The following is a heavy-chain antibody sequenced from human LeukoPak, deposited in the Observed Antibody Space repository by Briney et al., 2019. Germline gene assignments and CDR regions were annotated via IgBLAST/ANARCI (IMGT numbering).Heavy chain of an antibody. CDR2: IIPIFGTA. D-gene: IGHD2-15*01. CDR3: AREVVGYYYYYMDV. J-gene: IGHJ6*03. Sequence: SVKVSCKASGGTFNSYAISWVRQAPGQGLEWMGGIIPIFGTANCAPKFQGRATIPTDQPSSTAYMELSRLRSEDTAVYYCAREVVGYYYYYMDVWGKGTTVTVSS. CDR1: GGTFNSYA. V-gene: IGHV1-69*05.